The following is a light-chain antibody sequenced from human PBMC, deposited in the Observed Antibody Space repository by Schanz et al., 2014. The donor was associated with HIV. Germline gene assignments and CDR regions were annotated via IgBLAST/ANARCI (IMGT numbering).Light chain of an antibody. CDR2: DDH. CDR1: ALNIGHNS. Sequence: QSVLTQPPSVSAAPGQRVTISCSGSALNIGHNSVSWYQQFPGTAPKLLIYDDHERPSEIPDRFSGSKFGQSATLAIIGLXXXDEEDYYCGAWDSGRRAVVFGGGTKLTVL. V-gene: IGLV1-51*01. CDR3: GAWDSGRRAVV. J-gene: IGLJ2*01.